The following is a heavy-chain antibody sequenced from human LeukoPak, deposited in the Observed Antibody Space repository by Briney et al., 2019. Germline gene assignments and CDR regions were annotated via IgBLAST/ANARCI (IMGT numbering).Heavy chain of an antibody. CDR3: ARESEYGSGSYYTGDIFDY. Sequence: GGSLRLSCAASGFTFSDYYMSWIRQAPGKGLEWVSYISSSGSTIYYADSVKGRFTISRDNAKNSLYLQMNSLRAEDTAVYYCARESEYGSGSYYTGDIFDYWGQGTLVTVSS. CDR2: ISSSGSTI. V-gene: IGHV3-11*04. J-gene: IGHJ4*02. D-gene: IGHD3-10*01. CDR1: GFTFSDYY.